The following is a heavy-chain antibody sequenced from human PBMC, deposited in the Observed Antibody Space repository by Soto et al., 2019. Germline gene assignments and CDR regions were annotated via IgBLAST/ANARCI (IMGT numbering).Heavy chain of an antibody. Sequence: QAVKLSGKGCGYSFPIYWRNCVRQMPGKGLEWMGRIDPSDSYTNYSPSFQGHVTISADKSISTAYLQWSSLKASDTAMYYCARDSGYDFNYWGQGTPVPGSS. CDR3: ARDSGYDFNY. CDR2: IDPSDSYT. D-gene: IGHD5-12*01. CDR1: GYSFPIYW. V-gene: IGHV5-10-1*01. J-gene: IGHJ4*02.